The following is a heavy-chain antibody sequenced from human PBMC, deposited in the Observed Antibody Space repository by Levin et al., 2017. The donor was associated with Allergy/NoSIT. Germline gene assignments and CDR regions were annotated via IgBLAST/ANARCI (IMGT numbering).Heavy chain of an antibody. D-gene: IGHD3-10*01. J-gene: IGHJ4*02. V-gene: IGHV3-30-3*01. CDR1: GFTFSSYA. Sequence: GGSLRLSCAASGFTFSSYAMHWVRQAPGKGLEWVAVISYDGSNKYYADSVKGRFTISRDNSKNTLYLQMNSLRAEDTAVYYCALEVQGTAGSWGQGTLVTVSS. CDR3: ALEVQGTAGS. CDR2: ISYDGSNK.